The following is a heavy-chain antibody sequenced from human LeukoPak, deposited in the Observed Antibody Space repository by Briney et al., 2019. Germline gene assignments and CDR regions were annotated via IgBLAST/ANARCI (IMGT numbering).Heavy chain of an antibody. J-gene: IGHJ4*02. V-gene: IGHV3-7*01. CDR2: IKHDGSEQ. D-gene: IGHD6-19*01. CDR1: GLTFSSYW. Sequence: PGGSLRLSCAASGLTFSSYWVSWVRQAPGKGLEWVADIKHDGSEQYYVDSVKGRFTISRDNAKNSLYLQMNSLRAEDTAVYYCARDTSGRSGWHHFDNWGQGTLVTVSS. CDR3: ARDTSGRSGWHHFDN.